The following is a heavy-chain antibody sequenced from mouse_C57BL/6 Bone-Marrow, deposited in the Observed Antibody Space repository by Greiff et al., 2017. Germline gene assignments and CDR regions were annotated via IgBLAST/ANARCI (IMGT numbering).Heavy chain of an antibody. CDR3: ARRSYFDV. CDR1: GFTFSSYG. V-gene: IGHV5-6*01. J-gene: IGHJ1*03. CDR2: ISSGGSYT. Sequence: EVQLVESGGDLVKPGGSLKLSCAASGFTFSSYGMSWVRQTPDKRLEWVATISSGGSYTYYPDSVKGRFTISRDNARNTLYLQRSSLKSEDTAMYYCARRSYFDVWGTGTTVTVSS.